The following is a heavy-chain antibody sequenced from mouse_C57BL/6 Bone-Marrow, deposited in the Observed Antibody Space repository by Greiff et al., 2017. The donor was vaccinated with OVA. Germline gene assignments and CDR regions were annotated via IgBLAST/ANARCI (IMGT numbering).Heavy chain of an antibody. CDR2: IYPRSGNT. CDR1: GYTFTSYG. J-gene: IGHJ1*03. D-gene: IGHD2-2*01. CDR3: ARSYGYENFDV. Sequence: VQLQQFGAELARPGASVKLSCKASGYTFTSYGISWVKQRTGQGLEWIGEIYPRSGNTYYNEKFKGKATLTADKSSSTAYMELRSLTSEDSAVYFCARSYGYENFDVWGTGTTVTVSS. V-gene: IGHV1-81*01.